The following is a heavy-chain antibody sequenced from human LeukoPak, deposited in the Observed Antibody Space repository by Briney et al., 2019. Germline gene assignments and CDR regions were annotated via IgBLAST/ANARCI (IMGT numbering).Heavy chain of an antibody. CDR1: GFTFSSYW. CDR2: IKQDGSEK. CDR3: ARDRYYYDSSGYYQAYFDY. Sequence: GGSLRLSCAASGFTFSSYWMSWVRQAPGKGLEWVANIKQDGSEKYYVDSVKGRFTISRDNAKNSLYLQMNSLRAEDMAVYYCARDRYYYDSSGYYQAYFDYWGQGTLVTVSS. J-gene: IGHJ4*02. V-gene: IGHV3-7*01. D-gene: IGHD3-22*01.